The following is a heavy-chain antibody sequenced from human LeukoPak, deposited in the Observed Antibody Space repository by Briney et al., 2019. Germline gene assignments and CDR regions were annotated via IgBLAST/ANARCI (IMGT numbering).Heavy chain of an antibody. D-gene: IGHD6-13*01. Sequence: PWETMSLTCTVSGGSISSYYWSWIRQPPGKGLEWIGYIQNIGSPNYNHSLKSRVTISVDTSKNQFSLKLSSVTAADTAVYYCARPYSSSWSGVFDYWGQGTLVTSST. CDR3: ARPYSSSWSGVFDY. CDR2: IQNIGSP. V-gene: IGHV4-59*01. J-gene: IGHJ4*02. CDR1: GGSISSYY.